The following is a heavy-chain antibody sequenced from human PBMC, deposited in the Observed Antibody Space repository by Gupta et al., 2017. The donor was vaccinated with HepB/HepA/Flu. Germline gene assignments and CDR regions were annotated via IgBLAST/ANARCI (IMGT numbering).Heavy chain of an antibody. J-gene: IGHJ3*01. CDR1: GDTFDTDT. Sequence: QMQLIQSGAQVQKPGCSLRFSCKASGDTFDTDTFHWVRQAPGQGLEWRGGMIAVFNKISYAVRCLDRVSISAARTTNTAYLALSFLRSDHKAIFYCARYSGHDCGTGDLDLWGQGTLVTVSS. V-gene: IGHV1-69*06. CDR2: MIAVFNKI. D-gene: IGHD1-26*01. CDR3: ARYSGHDCGTGDLDL.